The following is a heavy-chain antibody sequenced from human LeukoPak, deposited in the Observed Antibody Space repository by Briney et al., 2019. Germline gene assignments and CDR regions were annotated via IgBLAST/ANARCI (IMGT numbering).Heavy chain of an antibody. CDR3: ARDSYGDYGYFDY. CDR1: GFTFSSYN. CDR2: ISNTGSYI. J-gene: IGHJ4*02. D-gene: IGHD4-17*01. V-gene: IGHV3-21*01. Sequence: PGGSLRLSCAASGFTFSSYNMNWVRQAPGKGLEWVSSISNTGSYIYYADSVKGRFTISRDNAKNSLYLQMNSLRAEDTAVYYCARDSYGDYGYFDYWGQGTLVTVSS.